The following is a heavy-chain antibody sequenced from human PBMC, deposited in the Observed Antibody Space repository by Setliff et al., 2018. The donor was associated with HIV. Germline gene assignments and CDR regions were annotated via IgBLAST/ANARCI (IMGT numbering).Heavy chain of an antibody. CDR1: GDSISDTTYY. CDR3: ARLSSYRSSSYYFDY. J-gene: IGHJ4*02. V-gene: IGHV4-39*01. D-gene: IGHD6-6*01. Sequence: SETLSLTCSVSGDSISDTTYYWGWIRQPPGKGQEWIGNIYHSGSTLYKPSLKSRVTMSVDTSKNQFSLKLNSVTAADTAVYHCARLSSYRSSSYYFDYWGQGALVTVSS. CDR2: IYHSGST.